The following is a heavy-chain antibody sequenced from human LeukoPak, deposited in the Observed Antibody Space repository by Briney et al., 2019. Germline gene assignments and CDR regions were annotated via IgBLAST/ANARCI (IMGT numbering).Heavy chain of an antibody. Sequence: PSETLSLTCTVSGGSISSYYWSWIRQPAGKGLEWIGRIYTSGSTNYNPSLKSRVTMSVDTSKNQFSLKLSSVTAADTAVYYCARNLGYCSGGSCYYRQYNWFDPWGQGTLVTVSS. D-gene: IGHD2-15*01. V-gene: IGHV4-4*07. CDR2: IYTSGST. CDR3: ARNLGYCSGGSCYYRQYNWFDP. CDR1: GGSISSYY. J-gene: IGHJ5*02.